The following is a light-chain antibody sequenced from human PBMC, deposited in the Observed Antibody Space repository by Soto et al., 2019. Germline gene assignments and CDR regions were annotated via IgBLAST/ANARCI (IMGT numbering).Light chain of an antibody. Sequence: AVRVTQSPSSISASTGDRVTITCRASQEISPFLAWYQQRPGKAPNLLVYASSTLKSGVPSRFNGSGSGTDFTLTISNLQSEDSATYFCQQYYHYPRTFGKGTKVEIK. CDR2: ASS. CDR3: QQYYHYPRT. J-gene: IGKJ1*01. V-gene: IGKV1-8*01. CDR1: QEISPF.